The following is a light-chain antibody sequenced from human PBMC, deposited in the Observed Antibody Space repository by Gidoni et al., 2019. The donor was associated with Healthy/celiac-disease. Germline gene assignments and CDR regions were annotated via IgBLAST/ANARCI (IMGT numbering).Light chain of an antibody. CDR2: GAS. CDR3: QQYNNWPPDT. Sequence: IVMTQSPATLSVSPGERATLSCSASQSISSNLAWYQQKPGQAPRLLIYGASTRATGIPARFSGGGSWTEFTLTISSLQSEDFAVYYCQQYNNWPPDTFGQGTKLEIK. J-gene: IGKJ2*01. CDR1: QSISSN. V-gene: IGKV3-15*01.